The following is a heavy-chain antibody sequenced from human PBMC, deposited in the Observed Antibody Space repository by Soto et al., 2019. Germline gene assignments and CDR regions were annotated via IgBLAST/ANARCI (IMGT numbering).Heavy chain of an antibody. CDR3: ARHKEGSSDGMEV. CDR1: GYSFTSYW. Sequence: GESLKISCKGSGYSFTSYWIGWVRQMPGKGREWMGIIYPGDSDTRYSPSFQGQVTISADKSISTAYLQWSSLKASDTAMYYCARHKEGSSDGMEVWGQGTTVTVSS. V-gene: IGHV5-51*01. CDR2: IYPGDSDT. J-gene: IGHJ6*02. D-gene: IGHD6-6*01.